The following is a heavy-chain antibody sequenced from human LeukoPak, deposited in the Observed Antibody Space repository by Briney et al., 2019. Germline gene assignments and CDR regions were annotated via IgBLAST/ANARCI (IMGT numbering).Heavy chain of an antibody. V-gene: IGHV3-23*01. CDR1: GITFSSHA. CDR3: AKGGAATMRDGYNYYYYYMKV. Sequence: GGSLRLSCAASGITFSSHAMSWVRQAPGKGLEWVSLISGSGGHTYYGDSVKGRFTISRDNSTNRLYLQMNSLRPEDTAVYYCAKGGAATMRDGYNYYYYYMKVWGRGTTVTVSS. J-gene: IGHJ6*03. D-gene: IGHD5-24*01. CDR2: ISGSGGHT.